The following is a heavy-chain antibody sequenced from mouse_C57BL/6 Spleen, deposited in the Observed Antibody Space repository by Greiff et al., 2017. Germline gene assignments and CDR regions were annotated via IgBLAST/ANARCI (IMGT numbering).Heavy chain of an antibody. CDR2: IDPENGDT. CDR3: TTRGYDPAWFAY. D-gene: IGHD2-14*01. CDR1: GFNIKDDY. Sequence: EVQLQESGAELVRPGASVKLSCTASGFNIKDDYMHWVKQRPEQGLEWIGWIDPENGDTEYASKFQGKATIPADTSSNPAYLQLSSLTSEDTAVYYCTTRGYDPAWFAYWGQGTLVTVSA. V-gene: IGHV14-4*01. J-gene: IGHJ3*01.